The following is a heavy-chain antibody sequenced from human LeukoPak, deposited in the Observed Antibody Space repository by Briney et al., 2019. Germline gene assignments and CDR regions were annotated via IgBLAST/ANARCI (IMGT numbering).Heavy chain of an antibody. Sequence: GGSLRLSCGVSGITLSNYGMSWVRQAPGKGLEWVAGLSGSGGGTKYADSVKGRFTISRDNSKNTLYLQMNGLRAEDTAVYFCAKRGVVVRVVLVGFHREAYYFDSWGQGALVTVSS. J-gene: IGHJ4*02. CDR1: GITLSNYG. CDR3: AKRGVVVRVVLVGFHREAYYFDS. V-gene: IGHV3-23*01. CDR2: LSGSGGGT. D-gene: IGHD3-10*01.